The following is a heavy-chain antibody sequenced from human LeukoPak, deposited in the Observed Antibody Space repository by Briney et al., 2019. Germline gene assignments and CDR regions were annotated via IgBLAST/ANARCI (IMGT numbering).Heavy chain of an antibody. V-gene: IGHV3-21*01. CDR3: AREVSEGFDF. CDR2: FGTRSTSV. CDR1: GFTFSGYS. D-gene: IGHD3-22*01. J-gene: IGHJ4*02. Sequence: PGGSLRLSCTASGFTFSGYSMNWIRQAPGKGLEWVSSFGTRSTSVYHAGSVKGRFAISRDNAKNSLYLQMNSLRAEDTALYYCAREVSEGFDFWGQGNLVTVSS.